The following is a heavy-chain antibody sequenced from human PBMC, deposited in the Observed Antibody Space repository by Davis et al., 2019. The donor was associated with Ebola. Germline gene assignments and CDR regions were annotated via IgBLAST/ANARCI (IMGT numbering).Heavy chain of an antibody. Sequence: ASVKVSCKASGGTFSSYAISWVRQAPGQRLEWMGWINAGNGNTKYSQKFQGRVTITRDTSASTAYMELSSLRSEDTAVYYCARDGAKVFGVVIGGAFDIWGQGTMVTVSS. D-gene: IGHD3-3*01. CDR1: GGTFSSYA. J-gene: IGHJ3*02. V-gene: IGHV1-3*01. CDR2: INAGNGNT. CDR3: ARDGAKVFGVVIGGAFDI.